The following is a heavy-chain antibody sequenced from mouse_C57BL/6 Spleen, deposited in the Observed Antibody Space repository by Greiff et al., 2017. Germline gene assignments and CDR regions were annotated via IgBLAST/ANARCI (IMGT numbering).Heavy chain of an antibody. J-gene: IGHJ3*01. Sequence: QVQLQQPRAELVKPGASVKLSCKASGYTFTSYWMHWVKQRPGQGLEWIGMIHPNSGSTNYNEKFKSKATLTVDKSSSTAYMQLSSLTSEDSAVYYCAGGRPPLAYWGQGTLVTVSA. CDR3: AGGRPPLAY. V-gene: IGHV1-64*01. CDR2: IHPNSGST. CDR1: GYTFTSYW. D-gene: IGHD1-1*01.